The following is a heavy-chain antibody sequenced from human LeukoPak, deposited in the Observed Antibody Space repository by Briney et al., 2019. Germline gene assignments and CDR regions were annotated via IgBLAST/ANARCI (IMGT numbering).Heavy chain of an antibody. CDR2: IKQDGSEK. D-gene: IGHD4-17*01. Sequence: QPGGSLRLSCGASGFTFSNYWMSWVRQAPGKGLEWVANIKQDGSEKYYVDSVKGRFTISRDNAKNSLYLQMNSLRAEDTAVYYCARGGYDYGDYVLGQPHPPVDYWGQGTLVTVSS. CDR3: ARGGYDYGDYVLGQPHPPVDY. V-gene: IGHV3-7*03. J-gene: IGHJ4*02. CDR1: GFTFSNYW.